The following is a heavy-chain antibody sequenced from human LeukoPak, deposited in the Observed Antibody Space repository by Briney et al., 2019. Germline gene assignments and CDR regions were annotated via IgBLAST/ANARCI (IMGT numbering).Heavy chain of an antibody. Sequence: ETLSLTCTVSGGSISSYYWSWIRQPPGKGLEWIGYMYYSGSTNYNPSLKSRVTISVDTSMNQFSMKLSSVTAADMAVYYCARENLGYCSSTSCFGFDYWGQGTLVTVSS. CDR2: MYYSGST. CDR3: ARENLGYCSSTSCFGFDY. J-gene: IGHJ4*02. D-gene: IGHD2-2*01. CDR1: GGSISSYY. V-gene: IGHV4-59*01.